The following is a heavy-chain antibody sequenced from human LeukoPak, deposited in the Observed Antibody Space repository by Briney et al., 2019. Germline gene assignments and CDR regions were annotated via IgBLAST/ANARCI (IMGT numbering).Heavy chain of an antibody. CDR1: GYTFTGNY. CDR2: INPNSGGS. J-gene: IGHJ4*02. Sequence: ASVKVSCKASGYTFTGNYIHWVRQAPGQGLEWMGWINPNSGGSNYAQNFQGRVTMTRDTSISTAYMELRRLRSDDTAVYYCARVPVGFHYGDYSAPTDYWGQGTLVTVSS. CDR3: ARVPVGFHYGDYSAPTDY. D-gene: IGHD4-17*01. V-gene: IGHV1-2*02.